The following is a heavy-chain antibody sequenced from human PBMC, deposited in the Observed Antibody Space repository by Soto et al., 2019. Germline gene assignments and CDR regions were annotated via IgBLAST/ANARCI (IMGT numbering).Heavy chain of an antibody. CDR2: ISTNSRYT. CDR1: GFTLSDYY. D-gene: IGHD3-9*01. CDR3: ARVYDILTSAWLDP. J-gene: IGHJ5*02. V-gene: IGHV3-11*03. Sequence: PGGSLRLSCAASGFTLSDYYMTWIRQAPGKGLDLISYISTNSRYTKYADSVKGRFTISRDDAKNSLYLQMNSLRVEDTAVYYCARVYDILTSAWLDPWGQGTLVTVSS.